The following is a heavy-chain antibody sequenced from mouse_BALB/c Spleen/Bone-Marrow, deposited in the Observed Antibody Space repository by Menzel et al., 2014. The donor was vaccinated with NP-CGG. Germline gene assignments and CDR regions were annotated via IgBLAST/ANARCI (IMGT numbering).Heavy chain of an antibody. CDR2: IRNKANGYTT. J-gene: IGHJ3*01. D-gene: IGHD1-1*01. CDR3: AKGGIYYGSRSFAY. Sequence: EVMLVESGGGLVQPGGSLRLSCATSGFTFTDYYMSLVRQPPGKALEWLGFIRNKANGYTTEYSASVKGRFTISRDNSQNILYPQKNHLRTEGSANPFLAKGGIYYGSRSFAYWGQGTLVTVSA. V-gene: IGHV7-3*02. CDR1: GFTFTDYY.